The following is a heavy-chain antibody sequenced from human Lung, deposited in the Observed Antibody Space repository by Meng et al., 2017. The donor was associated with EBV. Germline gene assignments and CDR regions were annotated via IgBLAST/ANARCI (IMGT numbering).Heavy chain of an antibody. J-gene: IGHJ5*02. Sequence: SAAWVSTPGASVNVTFMALGYTFPSYGSSWVRQAPGQVVTGMGWVSTYNGNTTYAQKLQGRVTMTTDTSTSTAYMELRSLRSDLTAVYYFAGNRPRGVATGANWFDPWGQGTLVTVSS. V-gene: IGHV1-18*01. CDR3: AGNRPRGVATGANWFDP. CDR2: VSTYNGNT. D-gene: IGHD5-12*01. CDR1: GYTFPSYG.